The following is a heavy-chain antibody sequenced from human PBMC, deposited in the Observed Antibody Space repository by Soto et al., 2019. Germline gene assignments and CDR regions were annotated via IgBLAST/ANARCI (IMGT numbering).Heavy chain of an antibody. Sequence: GASVKVSCKASGYTFTSYGISWVRQAPGQGLERMGWISAYNGNTNYAQKLQGRVTMTTDTSTSTAYMELRSLRSDDTAVYYCARIAVAATTRYYYGMDVWGRGTTVTVSS. CDR3: ARIAVAATTRYYYGMDV. D-gene: IGHD6-19*01. CDR2: ISAYNGNT. J-gene: IGHJ6*02. V-gene: IGHV1-18*04. CDR1: GYTFTSYG.